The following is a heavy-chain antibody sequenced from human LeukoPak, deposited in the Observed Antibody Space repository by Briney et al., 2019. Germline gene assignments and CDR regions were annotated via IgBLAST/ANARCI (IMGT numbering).Heavy chain of an antibody. CDR2: IIPIFGTA. V-gene: IGHV1-69*06. CDR3: ARDPRGYRSSTSCPDAFDI. D-gene: IGHD2-2*01. CDR1: GGTFSSYA. J-gene: IGHJ3*02. Sequence: SVKVSRKASGGTFSSYAISWVRQAPGQGLEWMGGIIPIFGTANYAQKFQGSVTITADKSTSTAYMELSSLRSEDTAVYYCARDPRGYRSSTSCPDAFDIWGQGTMVTVSS.